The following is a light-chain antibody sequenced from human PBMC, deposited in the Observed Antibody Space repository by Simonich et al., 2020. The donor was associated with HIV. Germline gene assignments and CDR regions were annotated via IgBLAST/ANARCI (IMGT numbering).Light chain of an antibody. Sequence: EIVMTQSPATLSVSPGERATLSCTASQSISNNLAWYKQKPGQAPRLLIFGASIRATGIPARFSGSGSGTEFTLTISRLEPEDFAVYYCQQYGSSPRWTFGQGTKVEIK. V-gene: IGKV3-15*01. CDR2: GAS. CDR1: QSISNN. J-gene: IGKJ1*01. CDR3: QQYGSSPRWT.